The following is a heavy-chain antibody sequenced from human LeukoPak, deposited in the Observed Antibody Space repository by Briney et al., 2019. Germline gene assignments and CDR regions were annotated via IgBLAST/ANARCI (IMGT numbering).Heavy chain of an antibody. V-gene: IGHV1-2*02. CDR2: INPNSGGT. Sequence: ASVKVSCKAFGYTFTSNYMHWVRQAPGQGLEWMGWINPNSGGTNYAQKFQGRVTMTRDTSISTAYMELSRLRSDDTAVYYCARDNSVGDTAWWFDPWGQGTLVTVSS. CDR1: GYTFTSNY. CDR3: ARDNSVGDTAWWFDP. J-gene: IGHJ5*02. D-gene: IGHD1-26*01.